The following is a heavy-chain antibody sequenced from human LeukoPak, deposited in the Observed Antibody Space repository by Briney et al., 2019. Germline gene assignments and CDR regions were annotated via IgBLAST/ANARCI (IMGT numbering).Heavy chain of an antibody. V-gene: IGHV4-59*01. J-gene: IGHJ4*02. Sequence: SGTLSLTCIVSGGSFTSYYWSWIRQPSGKGPEWMGYKSYSGSTNYNPSLKGRATISLDTSKNQFSLKLSSVTAADTAVYYCAIQKYCSSTNCYYFDHWGQGTLVTVSS. CDR1: GGSFTSYY. CDR3: AIQKYCSSTNCYYFDH. CDR2: KSYSGST. D-gene: IGHD2-2*01.